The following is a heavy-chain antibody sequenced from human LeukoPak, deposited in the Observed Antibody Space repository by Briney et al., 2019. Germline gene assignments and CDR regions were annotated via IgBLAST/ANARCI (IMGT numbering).Heavy chain of an antibody. CDR1: GFTFSNYW. V-gene: IGHV3-7*01. CDR2: MNQDGSGK. Sequence: GGSLRLSCAASGFTFSNYWMTWVRQAPGKGLEWVANMNQDGSGKYYVDSVKGRFAISRDNAKNSLYLQMNNLRVEDTAVYYCARDNDRKDDSWGQGTLVTVSS. CDR3: ARDNDRKDDS. D-gene: IGHD3-16*01. J-gene: IGHJ5*02.